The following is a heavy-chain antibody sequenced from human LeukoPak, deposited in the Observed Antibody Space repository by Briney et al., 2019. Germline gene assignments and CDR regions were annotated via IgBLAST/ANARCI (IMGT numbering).Heavy chain of an antibody. CDR1: GGSFSGYY. J-gene: IGHJ4*02. Sequence: SETLSLTCAVYGGSFSGYYWSWIRQPPGKGLEWIGEINHSGSTNYNPSLKSRVTISVDTSKNQFSLKLSSVTAADTAVYYCARDPACGGDCYGYFDSWGQGTLVTVSS. D-gene: IGHD2-21*02. CDR3: ARDPACGGDCYGYFDS. CDR2: INHSGST. V-gene: IGHV4-34*01.